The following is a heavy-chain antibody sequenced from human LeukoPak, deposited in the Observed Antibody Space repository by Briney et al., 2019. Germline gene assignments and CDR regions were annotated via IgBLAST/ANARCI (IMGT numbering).Heavy chain of an antibody. CDR3: AKDNSWAFDY. V-gene: IGHV3-30*02. D-gene: IGHD3-16*01. J-gene: IGHJ4*02. Sequence: PGGSLRLSCAASGFTFSNFGLNWVRQAPGKRLEWVAFIRYDGNIKYYADSVRGRFTISRDNSKNVLYLQMDSLRPEDTAVYYCAKDNSWAFDYWGQGTLVTISS. CDR2: IRYDGNIK. CDR1: GFTFSNFG.